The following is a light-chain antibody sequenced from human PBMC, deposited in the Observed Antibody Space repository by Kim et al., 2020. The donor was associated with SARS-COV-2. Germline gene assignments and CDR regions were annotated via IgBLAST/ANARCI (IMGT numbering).Light chain of an antibody. CDR2: DVS. CDR3: QHHSTYPIT. CDR1: QSIGGW. V-gene: IGKV1-5*01. J-gene: IGKJ5*01. Sequence: GDRVTIPCRASQSIGGWLAWYQQKPGKAPKLLIHDVSSVESGVPSRFSDSGSEAEFTLTISSLQPDDFATYYCQHHSTYPITFGQGTRLEIK.